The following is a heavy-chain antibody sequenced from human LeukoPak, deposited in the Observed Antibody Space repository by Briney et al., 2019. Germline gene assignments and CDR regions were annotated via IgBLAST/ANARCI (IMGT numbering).Heavy chain of an antibody. V-gene: IGHV3-53*01. CDR2: IYSGGST. CDR1: GFTVSSNH. Sequence: GGSLRLSCAASGFTVSSNHMSWVRQAPGKGLEWVSDIYSGGSTYYADSVKGRFTISRDNSKNTLYLQMNSLRAEDTAVYYCARVIVTGYYDAFDIWGQGTMVTVSS. CDR3: ARVIVTGYYDAFDI. D-gene: IGHD3-9*01. J-gene: IGHJ3*02.